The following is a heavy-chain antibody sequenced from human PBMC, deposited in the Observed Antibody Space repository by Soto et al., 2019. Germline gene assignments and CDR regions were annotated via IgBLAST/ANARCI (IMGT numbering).Heavy chain of an antibody. Sequence: DSGPTLVNPTQSLTLTCTFSGFSLSTSGMCVSWIRQPPGKALEWLALIDWDDDKYYSTSLKTRLTISKDTSKNQVVLTMTNMDPVDTATYYCARTKAGYSSGWAVGRVVPPDYWGQGTLVTVSS. D-gene: IGHD6-19*01. V-gene: IGHV2-70*01. J-gene: IGHJ4*02. CDR3: ARTKAGYSSGWAVGRVVPPDY. CDR1: GFSLSTSGMC. CDR2: IDWDDDK.